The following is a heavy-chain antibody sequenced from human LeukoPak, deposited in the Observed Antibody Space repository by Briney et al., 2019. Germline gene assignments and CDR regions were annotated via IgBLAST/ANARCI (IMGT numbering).Heavy chain of an antibody. D-gene: IGHD3-3*01. CDR2: INPSGGST. V-gene: IGHV1-46*01. CDR1: GYTFTSYD. Sequence: GASVKVSCKASGYTFTSYDINWVRQAPGQGLEWMGIINPSGGSTSYAQKFQGRVTMTRDTSTSTVYMELSSLRSEDTAVYYCARVGRVTIFGVVQQLYYYYGMDVWGQGTTVTVSS. J-gene: IGHJ6*02. CDR3: ARVGRVTIFGVVQQLYYYYGMDV.